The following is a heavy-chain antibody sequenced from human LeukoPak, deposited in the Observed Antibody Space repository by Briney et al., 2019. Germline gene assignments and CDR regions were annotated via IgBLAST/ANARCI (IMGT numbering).Heavy chain of an antibody. CDR1: GGSISSYY. D-gene: IGHD6-6*01. V-gene: IGHV4-59*01. CDR2: IYYSGST. J-gene: IGHJ3*02. Sequence: SETLSLTCTVSGGSISSYYWSWIRQPPGKGLEWIGYIYYSGSTNYNPSLKSRVTISVDTSKNQFSLKLSSVTAADTAVYYCARVKSSPRRTAFDIGGKGTMVTVSS. CDR3: ARVKSSPRRTAFDI.